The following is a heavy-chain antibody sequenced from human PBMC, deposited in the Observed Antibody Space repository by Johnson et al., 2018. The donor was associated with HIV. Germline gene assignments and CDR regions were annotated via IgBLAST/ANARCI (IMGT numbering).Heavy chain of an antibody. CDR1: GFTLSRYA. CDR3: ARDRAEVDDPNDAFDI. CDR2: ISDDGSSK. J-gene: IGHJ3*02. V-gene: IGHV3-30*04. D-gene: IGHD1-1*01. Sequence: QVQLVESGGGVVQPGRSLRISCAASGFTLSRYAVHWVRQAPGKGLDWVAVISDDGSSKYYADFVKGSFTITRDNSKNTVYLQLNRLRSEDTAVYYCARDRAEVDDPNDAFDIWGQGTVVTVSS.